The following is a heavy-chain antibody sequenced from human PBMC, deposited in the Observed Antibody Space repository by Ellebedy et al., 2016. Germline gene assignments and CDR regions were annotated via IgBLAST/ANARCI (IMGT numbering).Heavy chain of an antibody. V-gene: IGHV4-59*12. D-gene: IGHD3-9*01. CDR1: GGSISSYY. CDR3: ARVHYDILTGSPQGAFDI. J-gene: IGHJ3*02. CDR2: IYYSGST. Sequence: SETLSLXXTVSGGSISSYYWSWIRQPPGKGLEWIGYIYYSGSTNYNPSLKSRVTISVDTSKNQFSLKLSSVTAADTAVYYCARVHYDILTGSPQGAFDIWGQGTMVTVSS.